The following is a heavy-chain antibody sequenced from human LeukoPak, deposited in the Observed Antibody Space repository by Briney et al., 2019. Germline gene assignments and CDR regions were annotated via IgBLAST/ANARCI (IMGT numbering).Heavy chain of an antibody. J-gene: IGHJ5*02. CDR1: GYTFTNYG. D-gene: IGHD1/OR15-1a*01. CDR2: VDAYDGDT. CDR3: ARDYDRWNNDCFDP. Sequence: GASVKVSCKASGYTFTNYGMSWVRQAPGQGLEWIGWVDAYDGDTNYAEKVQGRVTMTTDTSTSTAYLELRSLRSDDTAVYYCARDYDRWNNDCFDPWGQGTLVIVSS. V-gene: IGHV1-18*01.